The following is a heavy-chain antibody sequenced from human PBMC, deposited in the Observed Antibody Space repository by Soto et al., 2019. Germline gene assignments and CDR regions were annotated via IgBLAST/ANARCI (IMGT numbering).Heavy chain of an antibody. J-gene: IGHJ3*02. CDR1: GFTFSSYA. CDR2: ISGSGGST. CDR3: ARACTHPGAFEI. Sequence: GGSVRLSCAASGFTFSSYAMSWVRQAPGKGLEWVSAISGSGGSTYYADSVKGRFTISRDNSKYPLYLQMTSLRAEATDVYCCARACTHPGAFEIRGQGTMVTVSS. V-gene: IGHV3-23*01.